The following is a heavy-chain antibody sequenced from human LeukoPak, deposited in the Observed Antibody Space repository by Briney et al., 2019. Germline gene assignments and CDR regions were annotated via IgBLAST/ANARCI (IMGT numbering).Heavy chain of an antibody. J-gene: IGHJ4*02. D-gene: IGHD3-3*01. CDR2: ISLNNGNT. V-gene: IGHV1-18*01. CDR1: GYAFDYYG. CDR3: QRVTIFGVVIDFDC. Sequence: ASVKVSCKASGYAFDYYGITWVRQAPGQGLEWVGWISLNNGNTHYTKYAQEFQGRVTLTADTSTATAYMELRGLRSDDTAVYYCQRVTIFGVVIDFDCWGQGTLVTVSS.